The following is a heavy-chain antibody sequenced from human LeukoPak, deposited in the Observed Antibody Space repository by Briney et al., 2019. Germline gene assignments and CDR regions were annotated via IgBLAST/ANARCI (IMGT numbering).Heavy chain of an antibody. CDR3: AKDMYSRSWFYFDY. V-gene: IGHV3-30*18. J-gene: IGHJ4*02. CDR2: ISYDGSNK. D-gene: IGHD6-13*01. Sequence: PGRSLRLSCAASGFTFSSYGMHWVRQAPGKGLEWVAVISYDGSNKYYADSVKGRFTISRDNSKSTLYLQMNSLRAEDTAVYYCAKDMYSRSWFYFDYWGQGTLVTVSS. CDR1: GFTFSSYG.